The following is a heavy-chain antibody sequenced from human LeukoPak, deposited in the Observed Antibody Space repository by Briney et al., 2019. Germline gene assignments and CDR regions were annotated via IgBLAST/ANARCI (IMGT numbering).Heavy chain of an antibody. D-gene: IGHD1-26*01. CDR3: AKAYSGSHRGAFDV. J-gene: IGHJ3*01. CDR2: ISGSGSNT. CDR1: GFTFSSSA. Sequence: GGSLRLSCAASGFTFSSSAMSWVRQAPGKGLEWVSTISGSGSNTYYADSVQGRFTISRDNSKSTLYLQMNSLRADDTAVYYCAKAYSGSHRGAFDVWGQGTMGTVSS. V-gene: IGHV3-23*01.